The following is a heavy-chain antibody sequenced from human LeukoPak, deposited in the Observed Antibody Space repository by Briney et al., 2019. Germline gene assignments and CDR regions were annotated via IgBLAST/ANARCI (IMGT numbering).Heavy chain of an antibody. Sequence: GGSLRLSCAASGFTFNNYAMTWVRQAPGKGLEWVSTIIGSGGSTDYADSVKGRFTISRDNSKDTLFLQMDSRRVEHTAMYYCATFCSGGDCYSFAPWGQGTLVTVSS. J-gene: IGHJ5*02. D-gene: IGHD2-15*01. V-gene: IGHV3-23*01. CDR3: ATFCSGGDCYSFAP. CDR1: GFTFNNYA. CDR2: IIGSGGST.